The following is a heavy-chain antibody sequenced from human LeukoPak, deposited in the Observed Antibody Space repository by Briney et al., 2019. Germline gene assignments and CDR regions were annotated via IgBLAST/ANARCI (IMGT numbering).Heavy chain of an antibody. CDR2: IYYNGDT. D-gene: IGHD5-18*01. CDR3: ARVLRAASWRSYDY. CDR1: GGSVSNSLYY. Sequence: SETLSLTCTVSGGSVSNSLYYWSWIRQPPGTGLEWIGYIYYNGDTNYNPSLESRVIISIDTSSNQFSLRLNSMTAADTAVYYCARVLRAASWRSYDYWGQGSLVTVSS. J-gene: IGHJ4*02. V-gene: IGHV4-61*01.